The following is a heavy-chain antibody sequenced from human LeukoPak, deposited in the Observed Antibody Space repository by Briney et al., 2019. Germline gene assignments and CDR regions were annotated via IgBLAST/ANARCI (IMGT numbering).Heavy chain of an antibody. Sequence: GGSPRLSCSASGFPFSSYAMHWVRRAPGKGLEYVSAISDSGGSTYYADSVKGRFTISRDNSKSTLYLQMSSLRAEDTAVYFCVRGYSFGPYGMDVWGQGTTVTVSS. CDR2: ISDSGGST. CDR1: GFPFSSYA. J-gene: IGHJ6*02. CDR3: VRGYSFGPYGMDV. D-gene: IGHD2-15*01. V-gene: IGHV3-64D*09.